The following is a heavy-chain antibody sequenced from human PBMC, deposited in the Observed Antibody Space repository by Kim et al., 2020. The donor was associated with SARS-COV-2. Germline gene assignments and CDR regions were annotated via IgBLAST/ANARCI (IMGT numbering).Heavy chain of an antibody. D-gene: IGHD3-3*01. CDR1: GGSISGYY. Sequence: SETLSLTCTVFGGSISGYYWGWIRQPPGKGLEYIGYIYNSGRTNYSPPLKSRVTISEDSSRNQFSLKLNSVTAADTAVYYCARVLSGYHSWYFDLWGRGT. V-gene: IGHV4-59*01. CDR3: ARVLSGYHSWYFDL. CDR2: IYNSGRT. J-gene: IGHJ2*01.